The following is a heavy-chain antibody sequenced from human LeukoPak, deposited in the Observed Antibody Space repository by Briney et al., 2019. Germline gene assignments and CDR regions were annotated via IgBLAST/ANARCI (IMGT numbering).Heavy chain of an antibody. Sequence: GASVKVSCKASGYTFTDYYMHWVRQAPGQGLEWMGWINPNSGGTNFAQKFQGRVAMTRDTSISTAYLELGSLRSDDTAVYFCARARWQLVPYFDSWGLGTLVTVSS. CDR1: GYTFTDYY. CDR3: ARARWQLVPYFDS. D-gene: IGHD6-6*01. J-gene: IGHJ4*02. V-gene: IGHV1-2*02. CDR2: INPNSGGT.